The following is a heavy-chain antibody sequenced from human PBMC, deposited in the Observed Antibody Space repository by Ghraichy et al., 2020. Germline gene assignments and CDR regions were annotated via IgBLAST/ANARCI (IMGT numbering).Heavy chain of an antibody. Sequence: SETLSLTCTVSGGSISSNTSSWGWIRQPPGKGLEWMGSVKYGANTYYNPSLQSRVTISVDTSRSQFSLKLNSVTAADTAVYYCARHWFFWGQGILVTVSS. CDR3: ARHWFF. V-gene: IGHV4-39*01. CDR1: GGSISSNTSS. D-gene: IGHD3-10*01. J-gene: IGHJ4*02. CDR2: VKYGANT.